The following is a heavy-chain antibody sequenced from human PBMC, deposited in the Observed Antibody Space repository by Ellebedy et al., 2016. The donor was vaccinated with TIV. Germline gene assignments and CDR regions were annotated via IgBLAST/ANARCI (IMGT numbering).Heavy chain of an antibody. CDR1: GASIRIYNYY. Sequence: SETLSLTXTVSGASIRIYNYYWGWIRQPPGKALEWIGTIYSSGTTYYNPSLASRVIISVDTSKNQLSLNLSSVTASDTALYYCARLRCSTKCYFYYYYYMDVWGRGTTVTVSS. V-gene: IGHV4-39*01. CDR2: IYSSGTT. D-gene: IGHD2-2*01. J-gene: IGHJ6*03. CDR3: ARLRCSTKCYFYYYYYMDV.